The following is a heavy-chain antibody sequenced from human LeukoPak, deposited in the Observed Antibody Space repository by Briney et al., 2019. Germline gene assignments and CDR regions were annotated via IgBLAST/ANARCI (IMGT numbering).Heavy chain of an antibody. D-gene: IGHD3-9*01. Sequence: SETLSLTCAVSGYSISSGYYWGWIRQPPGKGLEWIGSIYHSGSTYYNPSLKSRVTISVDTSKNQFSLKLSSVTAADTAVYYCARVGYDISTGYGNYFDYWGQGTLVTVSS. CDR3: ARVGYDISTGYGNYFDY. CDR2: IYHSGST. V-gene: IGHV4-38-2*01. CDR1: GYSISSGYY. J-gene: IGHJ4*02.